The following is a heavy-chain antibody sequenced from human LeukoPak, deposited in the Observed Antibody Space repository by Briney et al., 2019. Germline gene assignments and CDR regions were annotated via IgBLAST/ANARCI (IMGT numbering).Heavy chain of an antibody. Sequence: GGSLRLSCAASGFTFSSYSMNWVRQAPGKGLEWVSSISSSSSYIYYADSVKGRFTISRDNAKNSLYLQMNSLRAEDTAVYYCARAGDLVVPAGMGYWGQGTLVTVSS. CDR3: ARAGDLVVPAGMGY. CDR1: GFTFSSYS. D-gene: IGHD2-2*01. V-gene: IGHV3-21*01. CDR2: ISSSSSYI. J-gene: IGHJ4*02.